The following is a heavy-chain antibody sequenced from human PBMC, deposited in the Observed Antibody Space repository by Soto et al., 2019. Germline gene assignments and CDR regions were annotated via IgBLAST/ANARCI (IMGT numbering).Heavy chain of an antibody. CDR3: ARDKLIAAAGTEDY. J-gene: IGHJ4*02. D-gene: IGHD6-13*01. Sequence: QVQLVQSGAEVKKPGASVKVSCKASGYTFTSYGISWVRQAPGQGLEWMGWISAYNGNTNYAQKRQGKITMTTDTSTSTAYMELRSLRSDDTAVYYCARDKLIAAAGTEDYWGQGTLVTVSS. CDR2: ISAYNGNT. V-gene: IGHV1-18*01. CDR1: GYTFTSYG.